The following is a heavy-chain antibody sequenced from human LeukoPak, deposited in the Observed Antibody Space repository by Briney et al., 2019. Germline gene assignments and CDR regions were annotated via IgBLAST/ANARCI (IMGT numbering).Heavy chain of an antibody. V-gene: IGHV1-3*03. J-gene: IGHJ4*02. Sequence: ASVKVSCKASGYTFTNYAMHWVRQAPGQRLEWMGWINAGNGNTKYSQEFQGRVTITRDTSASTAYMELSSLRSEDMAVYYCARDPNYYGSGSCFDYWGQGTLVTVSS. CDR1: GYTFTNYA. CDR3: ARDPNYYGSGSCFDY. CDR2: INAGNGNT. D-gene: IGHD3-10*01.